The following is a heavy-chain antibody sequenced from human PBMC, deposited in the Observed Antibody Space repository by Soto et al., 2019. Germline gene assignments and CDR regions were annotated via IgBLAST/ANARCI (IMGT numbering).Heavy chain of an antibody. CDR2: INPRDSDV. J-gene: IGHJ4*02. Sequence: ESLKISFKGFDYTFAAYWIGWVRQIPGKGLEWMGVINPRDSDVKYSPPFEGQVTISADKSISTAYLQWSSLKASDTAMYYCATPGRGESGTLDYWGQGTLVTVSS. D-gene: IGHD1-1*01. CDR1: DYTFAAYW. V-gene: IGHV5-51*01. CDR3: ATPGRGESGTLDY.